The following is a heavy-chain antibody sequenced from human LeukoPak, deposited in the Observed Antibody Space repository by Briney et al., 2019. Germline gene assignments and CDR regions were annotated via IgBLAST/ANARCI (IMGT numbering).Heavy chain of an antibody. V-gene: IGHV4-34*01. CDR2: INHSGRT. Sequence: SETLSLTCALDGGSFSGSYWSWIRQPPGKGLEWHGEINHSGRTNYTPSLKSRVTISVDTSKKQFLLMLSSVTAAETAVYCCGMDFWSGYCTGLFSWGQGTLVTVSS. CDR3: GMDFWSGYCTGLFS. CDR1: GGSFSGSY. D-gene: IGHD3-3*01. J-gene: IGHJ4*02.